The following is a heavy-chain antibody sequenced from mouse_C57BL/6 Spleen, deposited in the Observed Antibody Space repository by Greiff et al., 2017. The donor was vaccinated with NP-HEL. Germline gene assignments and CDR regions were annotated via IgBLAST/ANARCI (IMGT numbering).Heavy chain of an antibody. J-gene: IGHJ2*01. D-gene: IGHD1-1*01. CDR2: IYPGDGDT. CDR3: AREFITTVVATYYFDY. Sequence: QVQLKQSGAELVKPGASVKISCKASGYAFSSYWMNWVKQRPGKGLEWIGQIYPGDGDTNYNGKFKGKATLTADKSSSTAYMQLSSLTSEDSAVYFCAREFITTVVATYYFDYWGQGTTLTVSS. CDR1: GYAFSSYW. V-gene: IGHV1-80*01.